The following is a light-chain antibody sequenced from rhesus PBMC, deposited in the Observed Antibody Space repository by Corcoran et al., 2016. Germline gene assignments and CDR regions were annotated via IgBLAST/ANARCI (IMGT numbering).Light chain of an antibody. CDR1: QDIASW. J-gene: IGKJ3*01. CDR2: KAS. Sequence: DIQMTQSPSSLSASVGDTVIITCQASQDIASWLAWYQQRPGKAPKLLCYKASSLQSGVPSRFSGSASGKDFILIIRNLQPEDFATYYCLQYNSSPFTFGPGTKLDIK. CDR3: LQYNSSPFT. V-gene: IGKV1-22*01.